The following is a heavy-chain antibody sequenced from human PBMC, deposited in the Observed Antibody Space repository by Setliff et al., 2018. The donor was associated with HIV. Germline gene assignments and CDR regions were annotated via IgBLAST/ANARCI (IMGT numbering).Heavy chain of an antibody. CDR2: IYDSGNT. Sequence: SETLSLTCTVSGGSIRNHYWSWVRQAPGKGLEWIAYIYDSGNTIYNPSLKSRVTLSVDTSKNQFSLKLRSVTAADTAFYYCARGVTHPPPFGAFDIWGLGTLVTVS. CDR1: GGSIRNHY. J-gene: IGHJ3*02. V-gene: IGHV4-59*11. CDR3: ARGVTHPPPFGAFDI. D-gene: IGHD5-18*01.